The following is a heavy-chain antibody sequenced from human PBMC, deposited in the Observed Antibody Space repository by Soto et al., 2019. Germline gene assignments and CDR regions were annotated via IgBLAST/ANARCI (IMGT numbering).Heavy chain of an antibody. CDR1: GGTFSSYA. Sequence: QVQLVQSGAEVKKPGSSVKVSCKASGGTFSSYAISWVRQAPGQGLEWMGGIIPIFGTANYAQKFQGRVMITADEDTSTAYMELSSMRSEDKAVYYCARAVGLHTAMVRYYYYYGMDVWGQGTTVTVSS. J-gene: IGHJ6*02. CDR2: IIPIFGTA. D-gene: IGHD5-18*01. CDR3: ARAVGLHTAMVRYYYYYGMDV. V-gene: IGHV1-69*01.